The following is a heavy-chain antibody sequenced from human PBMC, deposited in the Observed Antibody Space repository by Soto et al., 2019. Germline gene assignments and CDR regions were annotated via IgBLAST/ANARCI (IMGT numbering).Heavy chain of an antibody. D-gene: IGHD2-2*01. CDR2: IYHSGVT. Sequence: SETLSLTCAVSGDYISSTYYLGWIRQPPGKGLEWIGIIYHSGVTFYNPSLKSRVTMSVDTPRNEFSLQLTSLTAADTAVYFCARHHLLRGCSRTGCQIWFDPWGPGTLAPVSS. CDR3: ARHHLLRGCSRTGCQIWFDP. CDR1: GDYISSTYY. J-gene: IGHJ5*02. V-gene: IGHV4-38-2*01.